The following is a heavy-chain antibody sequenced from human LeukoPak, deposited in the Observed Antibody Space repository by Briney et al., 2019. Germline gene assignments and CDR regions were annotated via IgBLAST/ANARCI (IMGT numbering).Heavy chain of an antibody. CDR3: ARHLRGGWFPVSNLDY. CDR1: GGSFSGYY. V-gene: IGHV4-34*01. Sequence: SETLSLTCAVYGGSFSGYYWSWIRQPPGKGLEWIGEINHSGSTSYNSSLKSRVTISVDTSKNQFSLKLSSVTAADTAVYYCARHLRGGWFPVSNLDYWGQGTLVTVSS. J-gene: IGHJ4*02. D-gene: IGHD6-19*01. CDR2: INHSGST.